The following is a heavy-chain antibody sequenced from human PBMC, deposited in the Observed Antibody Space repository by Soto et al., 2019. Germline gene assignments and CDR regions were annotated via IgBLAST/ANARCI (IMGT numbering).Heavy chain of an antibody. CDR1: GFTFRTYT. CDR2: IRGFSPYT. CDR3: ARDRGYDAPDHYQNAMDV. J-gene: IGHJ6*02. Sequence: PGGSLRLSCISSGFTFRTYTMNWVRQAPGKGLEWVSGIRGFSPYTFYAESVKGRFTISRDNAKNSLDLQMDSLRAEDTPVYYCARDRGYDAPDHYQNAMDVWGQGTPVTVSS. D-gene: IGHD3-10*01. V-gene: IGHV3-21*01.